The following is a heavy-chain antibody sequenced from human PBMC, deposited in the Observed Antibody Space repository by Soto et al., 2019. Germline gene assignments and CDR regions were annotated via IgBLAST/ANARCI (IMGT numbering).Heavy chain of an antibody. CDR3: ARAAGSWNYRCNWFDP. D-gene: IGHD1-7*01. CDR1: GGSFSGYY. Sequence: SETLSLTCAVYGGSFSGYYWSWIRQPPGKGLEWIGEINHSGSTNYNPSLKSRVTISVDTSKNQFSLKLSSVTAADTAVYYCARAAGSWNYRCNWFDPWGQGTLVTVSS. V-gene: IGHV4-34*01. J-gene: IGHJ5*02. CDR2: INHSGST.